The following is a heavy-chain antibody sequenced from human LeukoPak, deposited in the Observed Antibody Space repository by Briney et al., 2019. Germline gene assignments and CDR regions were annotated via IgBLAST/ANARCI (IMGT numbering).Heavy chain of an antibody. J-gene: IGHJ4*02. CDR2: ISYDGSNK. V-gene: IGHV3-30*18. D-gene: IGHD3-10*01. CDR3: AKCCRYRGGEYYFDY. Sequence: GGSLRLSCAASGFTFSSYGMHWVRQAPGKGLEWVAVISYDGSNKYYADSVKGRFTISRDNSKNTLYLQMNSLRAEDTAVYYCAKCCRYRGGEYYFDYWGQGTLVTVSS. CDR1: GFTFSSYG.